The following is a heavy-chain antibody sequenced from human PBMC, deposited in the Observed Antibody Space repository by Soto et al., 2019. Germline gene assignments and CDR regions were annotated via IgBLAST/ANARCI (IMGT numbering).Heavy chain of an antibody. J-gene: IGHJ3*02. V-gene: IGHV3-23*01. CDR3: AKDYCSGGSCYSAFDI. CDR1: GFTFSSYA. D-gene: IGHD2-15*01. CDR2: MSGSGGST. Sequence: PGGSLRLSCAASGFTFSSYAMSWVRQAPGKGLEWVSAMSGSGGSTYYADSVKGRFTISRDNSKNTLYLQMNSLRAEDTAVYYCAKDYCSGGSCYSAFDIWGQGTMVTVSS.